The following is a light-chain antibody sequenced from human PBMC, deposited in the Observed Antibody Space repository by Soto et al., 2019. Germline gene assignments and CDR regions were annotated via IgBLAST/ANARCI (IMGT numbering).Light chain of an antibody. Sequence: QSVLTQSSTASASLGSSVKLTCTLSSGHSSYVIAWHQQQPGKAPRYLMNLEGSGSYNKGSGVPDRFSGSSSGADRYLTISNLQFEDEADYYYETCDINTHVVFGGGTKLTVL. CDR3: ETCDINTHVV. V-gene: IGLV4-60*02. J-gene: IGLJ2*01. CDR1: SGHSSYV. CDR2: LEGSGSY.